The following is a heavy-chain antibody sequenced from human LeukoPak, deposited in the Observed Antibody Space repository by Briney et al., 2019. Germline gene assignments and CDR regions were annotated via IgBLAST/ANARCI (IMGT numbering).Heavy chain of an antibody. CDR1: GGTFSSYT. CDR2: IIPILGIA. V-gene: IGHV1-69*04. J-gene: IGHJ4*02. D-gene: IGHD2-15*01. Sequence: GASVKVSCKASGGTFSSYTISWVRQAPGQGLEWMGRIIPILGIANYAQKFQGRVTITADKSTSTAYMELSSLRSEDTAVYYCARDAYCNGGSCYNDYWGQGTLVTVSS. CDR3: ARDAYCNGGSCYNDY.